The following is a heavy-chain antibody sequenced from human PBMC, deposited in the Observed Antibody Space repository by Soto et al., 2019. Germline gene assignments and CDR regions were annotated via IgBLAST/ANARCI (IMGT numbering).Heavy chain of an antibody. V-gene: IGHV3-11*05. CDR3: ARSTTVVRFYGMDV. Sequence: QVQLVESGGGWVKPGGSLRLSCAASGFTFSDYYMSWIRQAPGKGLEWVSYISSSSSYTNYADSVKGRFTISRDNAKNSLYLQMNSLRAEDTAVYYCARSTTVVRFYGMDVWGQGTTVTVSS. CDR2: ISSSSSYT. J-gene: IGHJ6*02. CDR1: GFTFSDYY. D-gene: IGHD4-17*01.